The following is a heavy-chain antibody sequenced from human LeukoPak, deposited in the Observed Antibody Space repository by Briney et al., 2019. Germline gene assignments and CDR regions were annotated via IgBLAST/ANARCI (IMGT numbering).Heavy chain of an antibody. Sequence: PGGSLRLSCAASGFTFSSYAMTWVRQAPGKGLEWVSGLSSSGDTTYYADSVKGRFTISRDNSKNTLYLQMNSVRAEDTAVYYCAKDQLTVVRGVFDYWGQGTLVSVSS. CDR1: GFTFSSYA. V-gene: IGHV3-23*01. J-gene: IGHJ4*02. D-gene: IGHD3-10*01. CDR2: LSSSGDTT. CDR3: AKDQLTVVRGVFDY.